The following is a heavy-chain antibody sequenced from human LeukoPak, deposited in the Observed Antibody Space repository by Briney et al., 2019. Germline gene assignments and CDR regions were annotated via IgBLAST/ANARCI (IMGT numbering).Heavy chain of an antibody. V-gene: IGHV4-59*08. D-gene: IGHD3-16*02. CDR2: MLYSGST. CDR1: GVSISNFY. J-gene: IGHJ4*01. Sequence: SETLSLTCTGSGVSISNFYWSWIRQAPGQGLEWIAYMLYSGSTNQKPSLRSRVTISVDRSKNQVSLKLSSVTAADTAVYYCARSDIWGGYRFLDDWGQGILVTVSS. CDR3: ARSDIWGGYRFLDD.